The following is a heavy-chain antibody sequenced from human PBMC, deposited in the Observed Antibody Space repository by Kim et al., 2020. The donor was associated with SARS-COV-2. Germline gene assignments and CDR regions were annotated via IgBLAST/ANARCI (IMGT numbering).Heavy chain of an antibody. J-gene: IGHJ4*02. V-gene: IGHV1-18*04. CDR2: ISAYNGNT. Sequence: ASVKVSCKASGYTFTSYGISWVRQAPGQGLEWMGWISAYNGNTNYAQKLQGRVTMTTDTSTSTAYMELRSLRSDDTAVYYCAREGVNYDILTTYSDYWGQGTLVTVSS. CDR1: GYTFTSYG. D-gene: IGHD3-9*01. CDR3: AREGVNYDILTTYSDY.